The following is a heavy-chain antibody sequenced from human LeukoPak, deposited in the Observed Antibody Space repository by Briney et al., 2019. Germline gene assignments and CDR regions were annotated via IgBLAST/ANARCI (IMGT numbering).Heavy chain of an antibody. CDR1: GFTFSSYA. V-gene: IGHV3-33*08. J-gene: IGHJ4*02. CDR3: ARDGSPWYSSGWYGGYFDY. D-gene: IGHD6-19*01. CDR2: IWYDGSNK. Sequence: GGSLRLSCAASGFTFSSYAMSWVRQAPGKGLEWVAVIWYDGSNKYYADSVKGRFTISRDNSKNTLYLQMNSLRAEDTAVYYCARDGSPWYSSGWYGGYFDYWGQGTLVTVSS.